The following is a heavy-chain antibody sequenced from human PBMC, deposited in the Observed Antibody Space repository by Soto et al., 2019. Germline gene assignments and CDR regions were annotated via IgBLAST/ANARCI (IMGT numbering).Heavy chain of an antibody. CDR1: GGSVSRGSYY. CDR2: IYYSGST. J-gene: IGHJ4*02. V-gene: IGHV4-61*01. D-gene: IGHD5-18*01. CDR3: ARISGYSYGLPPYFDY. Sequence: QVQLQESGPGLVKPSETLSLTCTVSGGSVSRGSYYWSWIRQPPGKGLEWIGYIYYSGSTNYNPSLKSRVTISVDTSKNQFSLKLSSVTAADTAVYYCARISGYSYGLPPYFDYWGQGTLVTVSS.